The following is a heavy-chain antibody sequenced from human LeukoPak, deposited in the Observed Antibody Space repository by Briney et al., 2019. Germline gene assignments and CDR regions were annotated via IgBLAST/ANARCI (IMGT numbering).Heavy chain of an antibody. Sequence: SGGSLRLSCAASGFAFSSYAMSWVRQAPGEGLEWVSGITTGGGSTYYADSVKGRFTISRDNSKNTLYLQMNSLRAEDTAVYYCARDTGPRYCSGGSCYYYYGMDVWGQGTTVTVSS. V-gene: IGHV3-23*01. D-gene: IGHD2-15*01. J-gene: IGHJ6*02. CDR1: GFAFSSYA. CDR2: ITTGGGST. CDR3: ARDTGPRYCSGGSCYYYYGMDV.